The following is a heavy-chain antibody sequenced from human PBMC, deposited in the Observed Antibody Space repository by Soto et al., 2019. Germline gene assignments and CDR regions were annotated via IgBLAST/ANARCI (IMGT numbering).Heavy chain of an antibody. Sequence: QEQLQESGPGLVKPSQTLSLTCTVSGGSISSGDSYWSWIRQPPGKGLEWIGYIYYNGNTYYNPSLKRRVTISVDTSKNQFSLKLSSVTAADTAVYHCARTAWGRHMVRGVTLSWLDPWGQGTLVTVSS. D-gene: IGHD3-10*01. V-gene: IGHV4-30-4*08. CDR3: ARTAWGRHMVRGVTLSWLDP. CDR2: IYYNGNT. CDR1: GGSISSGDSY. J-gene: IGHJ5*02.